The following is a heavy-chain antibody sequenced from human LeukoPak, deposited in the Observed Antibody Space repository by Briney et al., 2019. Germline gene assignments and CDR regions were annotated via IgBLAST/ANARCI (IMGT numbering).Heavy chain of an antibody. Sequence: GGSLRLSCAPSRFTFSTYGMHWARQAPGKGLEWVAYIQYDGSNQQYADSVKGRFTTSRDNSKNTVYLQMNSLRAEDTAVYYCANDLGWIQLNLGRGQGTLVTVSS. V-gene: IGHV3-30*02. D-gene: IGHD5-18*01. J-gene: IGHJ4*02. CDR2: IQYDGSNQ. CDR3: ANDLGWIQLNLG. CDR1: RFTFSTYG.